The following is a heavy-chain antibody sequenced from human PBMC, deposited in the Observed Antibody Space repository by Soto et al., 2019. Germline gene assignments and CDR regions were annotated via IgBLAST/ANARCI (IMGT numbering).Heavy chain of an antibody. V-gene: IGHV1-18*01. CDR1: GYTFTNFG. Sequence: QVQLVQSGAEVKKPGASVKVSCKTSGYTFTNFGLSWVRQAPGQGLEWMGWISAYNGNTNYAQNFQGRVTMTTDTSTSTADMELRSLRSDDTAVYYWARGGTPIDYWGQGTLVTVSS. CDR3: ARGGTPIDY. CDR2: ISAYNGNT. J-gene: IGHJ4*02. D-gene: IGHD3-16*01.